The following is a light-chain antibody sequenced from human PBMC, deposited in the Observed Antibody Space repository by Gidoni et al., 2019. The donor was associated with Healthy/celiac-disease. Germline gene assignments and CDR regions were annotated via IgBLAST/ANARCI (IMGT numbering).Light chain of an antibody. CDR1: LSVSSN. Sequence: EIVLTQSPATLSVSPGERATLSCRASLSVSSNVAWFQQKPGQAPWLLIYGASTRATGIPARFSGSGSGTEFTRAISGLQSEDFAVYYCQQYHNWPWTFGQGTRVEIK. CDR3: QQYHNWPWT. V-gene: IGKV3-15*01. J-gene: IGKJ1*01. CDR2: GAS.